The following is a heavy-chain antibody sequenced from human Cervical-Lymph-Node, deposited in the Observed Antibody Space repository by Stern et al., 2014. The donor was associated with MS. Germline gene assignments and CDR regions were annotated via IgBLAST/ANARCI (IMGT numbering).Heavy chain of an antibody. Sequence: QVQLVQSGAEVTKPGSSVKASCKASGGNFSKFPSSWVRQAPGQGLEWMGGIFPVFGTPTYAQEFRGRVTITADVSTSTVYMELSSLRSDDTAVYYCALSSETSDRWYSLGYDLWGQGTLVTVSS. V-gene: IGHV1-69*01. CDR3: ALSSETSDRWYSLGYDL. CDR1: GGNFSKFP. D-gene: IGHD6-13*01. CDR2: IFPVFGTP. J-gene: IGHJ5*02.